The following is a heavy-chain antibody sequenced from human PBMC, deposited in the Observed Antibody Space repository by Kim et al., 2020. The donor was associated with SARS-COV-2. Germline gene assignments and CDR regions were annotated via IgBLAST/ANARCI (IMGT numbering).Heavy chain of an antibody. CDR2: IYYSGST. V-gene: IGHV4-59*01. CDR1: GGSISSYY. CDR3: ARAAIVRELLFDY. Sequence: SETLSLTCTVSGGSISSYYWSWIRQPPGKGLEWIGYIYYSGSTNYNPSLKSRVTISVDTSKNQFSLKLSSVTAADTAVYYCARAAIVRELLFDYWGQGTLVTVSS. J-gene: IGHJ4*02. D-gene: IGHD1-26*01.